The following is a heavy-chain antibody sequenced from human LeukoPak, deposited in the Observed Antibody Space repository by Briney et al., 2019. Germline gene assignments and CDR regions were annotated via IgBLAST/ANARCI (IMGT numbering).Heavy chain of an antibody. CDR1: GFTFSSYA. CDR3: AKGPGFLEWLPLDY. J-gene: IGHJ4*02. Sequence: GGSLRLSCAASGFTFSSYAIHWVRQAPGKGLEWVAVISYDGSNKYYADSVKGRFTISRDNSKNTLYLQMNSLRAEDTAVYYCAKGPGFLEWLPLDYWGQGTLVTVSS. CDR2: ISYDGSNK. D-gene: IGHD3-3*01. V-gene: IGHV3-30-3*01.